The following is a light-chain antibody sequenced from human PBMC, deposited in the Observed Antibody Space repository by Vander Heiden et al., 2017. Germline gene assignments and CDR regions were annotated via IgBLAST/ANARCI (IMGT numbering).Light chain of an antibody. CDR3: QQANGFPPT. CDR1: LDISTY. V-gene: IGKV1-12*01. Sequence: DIQMTQSPSSVSASVGDRVTITCRASLDISTYLAWYQQKQGKAPKLLIYGTSTLMSDVPSRFRGSGNGTDFTLTISSLQPEDSATYYCQQANGFPPTFGQGTRLEI. CDR2: GTS. J-gene: IGKJ5*01.